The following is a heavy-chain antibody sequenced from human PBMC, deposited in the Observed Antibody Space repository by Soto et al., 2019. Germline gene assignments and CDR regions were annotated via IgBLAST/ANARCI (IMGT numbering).Heavy chain of an antibody. CDR3: ARAERPHDYSKFDY. J-gene: IGHJ4*01. CDR1: GVSLSSTSYY. Sequence: QLQLQGSGPGLVRPSGTVSLTCSVSGVSLSSTSYYWGWIRQPPGKRPEWIGSIYNGITYYNPSLKSRVTISEDTSKNQFSLKLTSVTAADTAVFYCARAERPHDYSKFDYWGRGMLVTVSS. D-gene: IGHD4-4*01. CDR2: IYNGIT. V-gene: IGHV4-39*02.